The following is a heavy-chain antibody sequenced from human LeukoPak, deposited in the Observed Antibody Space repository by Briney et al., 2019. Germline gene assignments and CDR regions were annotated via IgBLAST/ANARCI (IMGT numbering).Heavy chain of an antibody. CDR1: GFTFSSYA. V-gene: IGHV3-23*01. Sequence: GGSLRLSCAASGFTFSSYAMSWVRQAPGKGLEWVSAISGSGGSTYYADSVKGRFTISRDNSKNTLYLQMNSLTPEDTAVYYCATDRERWQLSYGEWGQGTLVTVSS. J-gene: IGHJ4*02. CDR3: ATDRERWQLSYGE. CDR2: ISGSGGST. D-gene: IGHD4-23*01.